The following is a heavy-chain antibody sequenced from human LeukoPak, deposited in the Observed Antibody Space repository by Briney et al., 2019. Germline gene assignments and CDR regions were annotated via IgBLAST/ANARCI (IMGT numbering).Heavy chain of an antibody. V-gene: IGHV3-30*18. CDR3: AKDRGYGEHEPFES. J-gene: IGHJ4*02. CDR2: ASHDEMGK. CDR1: GFTFSDYA. Sequence: GGSLRLSCVGSGFTFSDYAIHWVRQAPGKGLEWVAVASHDEMGKQFADSVKGRFTLSRDNSRDSLHLQMNRLRDEDTGVYYCAKDRGYGEHEPFESWGQGSQVTVSS. D-gene: IGHD4-17*01.